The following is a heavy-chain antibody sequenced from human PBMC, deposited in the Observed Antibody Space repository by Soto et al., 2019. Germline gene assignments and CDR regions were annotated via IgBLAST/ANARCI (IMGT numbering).Heavy chain of an antibody. Sequence: QVQLVQSGAEVKKPGSSVKVSCKASGGTFSSYAISWVRQAPGQGLEWMGGIIPIFGTANYAQKFQGRVTITADESTSTGYMEMSSLRSEDTAVYYCASHRCSGGSGYSVYYYGMDVWGQGTTVTVSS. CDR3: ASHRCSGGSGYSVYYYGMDV. CDR2: IIPIFGTA. V-gene: IGHV1-69*01. D-gene: IGHD2-15*01. CDR1: GGTFSSYA. J-gene: IGHJ6*02.